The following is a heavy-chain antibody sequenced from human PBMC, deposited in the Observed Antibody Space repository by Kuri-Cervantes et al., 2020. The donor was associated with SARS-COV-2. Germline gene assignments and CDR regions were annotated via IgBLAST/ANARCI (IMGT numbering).Heavy chain of an antibody. CDR3: ARAPHCTSCYSNWFDP. D-gene: IGHD2-2*01. V-gene: IGHV4-34*01. Sequence: SQTLSLTCAVYGGSFSGYYWSWIRQPPGKGLEWIGEINHSGSTNYNPSLKSRVTISVDTSKNQFSLKLSSVTAADTAVYYCARAPHCTSCYSNWFDPWGQGTLVTVSS. CDR2: INHSGST. J-gene: IGHJ5*02. CDR1: GGSFSGYY.